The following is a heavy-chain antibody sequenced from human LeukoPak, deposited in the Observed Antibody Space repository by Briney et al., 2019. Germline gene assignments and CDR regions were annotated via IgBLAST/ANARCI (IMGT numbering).Heavy chain of an antibody. CDR3: ARVRYYYDSSGSGIID. V-gene: IGHV3-11*04. CDR2: ISSSGSNI. CDR1: GFTFSDYY. Sequence: GGSLRLSCAASGFTFSDYYMSWIRQAPGKGLEWVSYISSSGSNIYYADSVKGRFTISRDNAKNSLYLQMNSLRAEDTAVYYCARVRYYYDSSGSGIIDWGQGTLVTVSS. J-gene: IGHJ4*02. D-gene: IGHD3-22*01.